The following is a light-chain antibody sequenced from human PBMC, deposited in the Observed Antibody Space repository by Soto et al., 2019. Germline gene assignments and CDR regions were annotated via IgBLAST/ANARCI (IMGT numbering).Light chain of an antibody. CDR3: AAWDVSFVV. Sequence: QSVLTQPPSASGTPGQWVTISCSGSGSNIGTNTVTWYQQLPGAAPRLLIYSDNQRPSGVPARFSGSKSGTSASVAISGLQSEDEADYYCAAWDVSFVVFGGGTKLTVL. J-gene: IGLJ3*02. CDR1: GSNIGTNT. CDR2: SDN. V-gene: IGLV1-44*01.